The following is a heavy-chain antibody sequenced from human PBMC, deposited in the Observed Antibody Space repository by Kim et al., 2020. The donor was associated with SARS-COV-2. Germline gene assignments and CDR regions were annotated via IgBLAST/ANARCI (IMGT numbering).Heavy chain of an antibody. D-gene: IGHD1-26*01. V-gene: IGHV3-33*08. Sequence: GGSLRLSCAASGFTFSSYGMHWVRQAPGKGLEWVAVIWYDGSNKYYADSVKGRFAISRDNSKNTLYLQMNSLRAEDTAVYYCARVREELLEEAYYFDYWGQGTLVTVSS. J-gene: IGHJ4*02. CDR1: GFTFSSYG. CDR3: ARVREELLEEAYYFDY. CDR2: IWYDGSNK.